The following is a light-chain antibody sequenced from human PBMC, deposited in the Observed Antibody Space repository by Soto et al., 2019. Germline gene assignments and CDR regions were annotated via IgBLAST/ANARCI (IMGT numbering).Light chain of an antibody. CDR3: QQYGSSPQT. J-gene: IGKJ1*01. Sequence: ETVMTHSPATLSVSPGDRAPLXARASQRVRSDLAWYQQKPGQAPRLLIYGASSRATGIPDRFSGSGSGTDFTLTISRLEPEDFAVYYCQQYGSSPQTFGQGTKVDIK. CDR2: GAS. V-gene: IGKV3-20*01. CDR1: QRVRSD.